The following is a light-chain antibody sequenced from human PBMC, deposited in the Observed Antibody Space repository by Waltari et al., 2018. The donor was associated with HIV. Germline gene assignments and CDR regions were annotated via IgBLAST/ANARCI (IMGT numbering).Light chain of an antibody. Sequence: QSVLKQPPPVYGAPGQRVSVSCTGSSSNIGAGYDVHCYQQLPGPAPILLIYLNTDRPSGVPDRFSGSKSGTSASLAITGLQPEDEADYYCQSYDNSLSGLVFGGGTKLTVL. V-gene: IGLV1-40*01. CDR1: SSNIGAGYD. CDR3: QSYDNSLSGLV. CDR2: LNT. J-gene: IGLJ3*02.